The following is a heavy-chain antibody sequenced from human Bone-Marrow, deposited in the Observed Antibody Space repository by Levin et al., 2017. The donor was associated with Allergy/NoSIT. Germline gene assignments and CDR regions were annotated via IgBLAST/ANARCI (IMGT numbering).Heavy chain of an antibody. Sequence: LSLLFPFSFFSLLLSSLSWIRQPPGKGLEWIGYIYYSGSTNYNPSLKSRVTISVAPSKNQFSLKLSSVTAADTAVYYCARDGGRYDILTGYPAYPSWLDPWGQGTLVTVSS. CDR3: ARDGGRYDILTGYPAYPSWLDP. CDR1: FFSLLLSS. D-gene: IGHD3-9*01. CDR2: IYYSGST. V-gene: IGHV4-59*01. J-gene: IGHJ5*02.